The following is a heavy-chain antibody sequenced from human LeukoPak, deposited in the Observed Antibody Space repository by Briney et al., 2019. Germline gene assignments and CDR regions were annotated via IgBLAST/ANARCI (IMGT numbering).Heavy chain of an antibody. V-gene: IGHV1-18*01. CDR3: ARAGTSICLARGVIGGGIDY. D-gene: IGHD3-10*01. CDR2: ISGYNGNP. J-gene: IGHJ4*02. CDR1: GYTFTSYG. Sequence: ASVKVSCTASGYTFTSYGLTWVRQAPGQGLEWMGWISGYNGNPKYAQKFQDRVTMTKDTSKSTAYMELRSLKSDDTAVYYCARAGTSICLARGVIGGGIDYWGQGTPVTVSS.